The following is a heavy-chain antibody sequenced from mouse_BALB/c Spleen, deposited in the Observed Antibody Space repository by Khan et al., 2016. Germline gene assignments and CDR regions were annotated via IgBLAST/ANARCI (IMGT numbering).Heavy chain of an antibody. D-gene: IGHD2-1*01. Sequence: EVKLLESGGGLVQPGGSLKLSCAASGFDFSRYWMSWVRQAPGKGLEWIGEINPDTITIDYTPSLKDKFIISRDNDKNTLYLQMSEVRSEDTALYYCARGNYVPGSLDYWGQGTTLTVSS. J-gene: IGHJ2*01. CDR2: INPDTITI. CDR3: ARGNYVPGSLDY. V-gene: IGHV4-1*02. CDR1: GFDFSRYW.